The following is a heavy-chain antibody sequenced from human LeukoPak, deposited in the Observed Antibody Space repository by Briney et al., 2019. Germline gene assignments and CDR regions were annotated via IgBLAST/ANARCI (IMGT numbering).Heavy chain of an antibody. CDR2: MNPNSGNT. D-gene: IGHD1-1*01. Sequence: ASVRVSCKASGYTFTSYDINWVRQATGQGLEWMGWMNPNSGNTGYAQKFQGRVTMTRDTSISTAYMELSRLRSDDTAIYYCARLGMSTIIEGWFDPWGQGTLVTVSS. V-gene: IGHV1-8*01. CDR1: GYTFTSYD. J-gene: IGHJ5*02. CDR3: ARLGMSTIIEGWFDP.